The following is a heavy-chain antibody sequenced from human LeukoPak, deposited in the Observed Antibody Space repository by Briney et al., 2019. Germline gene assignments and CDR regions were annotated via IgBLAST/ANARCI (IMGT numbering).Heavy chain of an antibody. CDR1: GFTFSSYG. D-gene: IGHD2-2*01. V-gene: IGHV3-33*01. Sequence: PGGSLRLSCAASGFTFSSYGMHWIRQAPGKGLEWVAVIWYDGSNKYYADSVKGRFTISRDNSKNTLYLQMNSLRAEDTAVYYCARDQEQDIVVVPASDYWGQGTLVTVSS. J-gene: IGHJ4*02. CDR2: IWYDGSNK. CDR3: ARDQEQDIVVVPASDY.